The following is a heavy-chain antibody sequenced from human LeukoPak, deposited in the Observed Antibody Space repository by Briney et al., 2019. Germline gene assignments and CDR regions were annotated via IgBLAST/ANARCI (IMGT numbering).Heavy chain of an antibody. D-gene: IGHD1-20*01. CDR1: GASSSDPYY. V-gene: IGHV4-38-2*01. CDR2: IYVNGDT. J-gene: IGHJ5*02. Sequence: PSETLSLTCAVSGASSSDPYYWGWIPQPPERGLQWIGTIYVNGDTFYNPSLKSRVTISEDTSKNQLSLTLTSVTAADTAIYYCARGYNWNDGAFDPWGQGALVTVSS. CDR3: ARGYNWNDGAFDP.